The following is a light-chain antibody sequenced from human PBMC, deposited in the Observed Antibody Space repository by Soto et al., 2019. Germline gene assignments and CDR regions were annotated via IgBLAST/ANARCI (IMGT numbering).Light chain of an antibody. V-gene: IGLV2-8*01. J-gene: IGLJ2*01. Sequence: QSALTQPPSASGSPGQSVTIVCTGTSSDVGAYNYVSWYQKHPGIAPKLMRYGVTNRPSGVPDRFSGSKFGNTASLTVSGPQAEDEDDYFCRSYAGSNNLLFGGGTKVTVL. CDR1: SSDVGAYNY. CDR3: RSYAGSNNLL. CDR2: GVT.